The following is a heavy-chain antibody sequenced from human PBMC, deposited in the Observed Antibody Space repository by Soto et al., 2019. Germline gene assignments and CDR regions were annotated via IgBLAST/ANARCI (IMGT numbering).Heavy chain of an antibody. CDR1: GFTFSSYG. CDR3: ARDNTIFGVVQVGGYGMDV. CDR2: IWYDGSNK. J-gene: IGHJ6*02. D-gene: IGHD3-3*01. Sequence: QVQLVESGGGVVQPGRSLRLSCAASGFTFSSYGMHWVRQAPGKGLEWVAVIWYDGSNKYYADSVKGRFTISRDNSKNTLYLQMNSLRAEDTAVYYCARDNTIFGVVQVGGYGMDVWGQGTTVTVSS. V-gene: IGHV3-33*01.